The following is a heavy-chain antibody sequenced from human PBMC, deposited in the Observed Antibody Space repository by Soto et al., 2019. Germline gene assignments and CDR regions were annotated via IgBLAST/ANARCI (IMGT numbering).Heavy chain of an antibody. D-gene: IGHD5-12*01. J-gene: IGHJ4*02. CDR2: IYSGGST. CDR3: ARSSGYSATD. V-gene: IGHV3-53*01. CDR1: GFTVSSNY. Sequence: PGGSLRLSCAASGFTVSSNYMSWVRQAPGKGLEWVSVIYSGGSTYYADSVKGRFTISRDNSKNMLYLQMNSMGAEDTAVYYCARSSGYSATDWGQGTLVTVSS.